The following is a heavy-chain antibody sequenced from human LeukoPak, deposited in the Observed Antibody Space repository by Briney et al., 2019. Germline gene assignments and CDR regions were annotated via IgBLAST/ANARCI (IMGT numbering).Heavy chain of an antibody. Sequence: SETLSLTCTVSGGSISSYYWSWIRQPPGEGLEWIGYIYYSGSTNYNPSLKSRVTISVDKSKNQFSLKLSSVTAADTAVYYCARALDYGGPDAFDIWGQGTMVTVSS. V-gene: IGHV4-59*01. CDR1: GGSISSYY. CDR3: ARALDYGGPDAFDI. D-gene: IGHD4-17*01. CDR2: IYYSGST. J-gene: IGHJ3*02.